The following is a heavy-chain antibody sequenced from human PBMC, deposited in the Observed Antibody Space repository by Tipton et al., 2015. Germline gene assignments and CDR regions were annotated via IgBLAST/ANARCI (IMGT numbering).Heavy chain of an antibody. CDR2: ISFRDTT. J-gene: IGHJ6*02. CDR3: ARDLEHGMDV. Sequence: TLSLTCTVSGGSVSSGRYYWSWIRQPPGKGLEWIGYISFRDTTHYNPSLKSRITISLNTSKNQFSLKMSSVTAADTAVYFCARDLEHGMDVWGQGTTVTVS. V-gene: IGHV4-61*01. CDR1: GGSVSSGRYY.